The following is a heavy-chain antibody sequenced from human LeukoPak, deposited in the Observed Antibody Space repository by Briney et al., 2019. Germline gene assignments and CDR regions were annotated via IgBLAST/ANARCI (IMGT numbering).Heavy chain of an antibody. CDR1: GGFISSYY. V-gene: IGHV4-59*08. Sequence: SETLSLTCTVSGGFISSYYWSWIRQPPGKGLEWIGYIYYSGSTNYNPSLKSRVTISVDTSKNQFSLKLSSVTAADTAVYYCARYPANDNGDYVFDNRGHRTLVTVSS. D-gene: IGHD4-17*01. CDR3: ARYPANDNGDYVFDN. J-gene: IGHJ4*01. CDR2: IYYSGST.